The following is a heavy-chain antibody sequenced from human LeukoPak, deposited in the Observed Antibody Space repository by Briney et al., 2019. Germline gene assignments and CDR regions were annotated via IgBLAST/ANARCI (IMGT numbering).Heavy chain of an antibody. D-gene: IGHD3-10*01. V-gene: IGHV4-31*03. J-gene: IGHJ4*02. CDR3: ARRGGSGRSFDY. CDR2: IYYSGST. Sequence: SETLSLTCTVSGGSISSGGYYWSWIRQHPGKGLEWIGYIYYSGSTYYNPSLKSRVTISVDTSKNQFSLKLSSVTAADTAVYYCARRGGSGRSFDYWGQGTLVTVSS. CDR1: GGSISSGGYY.